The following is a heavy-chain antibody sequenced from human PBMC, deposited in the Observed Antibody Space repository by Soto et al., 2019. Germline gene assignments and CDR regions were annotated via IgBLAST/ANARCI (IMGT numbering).Heavy chain of an antibody. J-gene: IGHJ4*02. CDR1: GFTFSSYG. CDR2: IWYDGSNK. V-gene: IGHV3-33*01. Sequence: QVQLVESGGGVVQPGRSLRLSCAASGFTFSSYGMHWVRQAPGKGLEWVAVIWYDGSNKYYADSVKGRFTISRDNSKNTLYLQMNSLRAEDTAVYYCARDYDSSGYYLAYWGQGTLVTVSS. D-gene: IGHD3-22*01. CDR3: ARDYDSSGYYLAY.